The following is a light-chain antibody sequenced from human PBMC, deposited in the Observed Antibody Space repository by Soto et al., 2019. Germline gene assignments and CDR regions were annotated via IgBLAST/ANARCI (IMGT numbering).Light chain of an antibody. CDR2: EVT. CDR3: SSYAGSDNIV. J-gene: IGLJ1*01. Sequence: QSVLTQPPSASGSPGRSVTISCTGASSDVGGYNFVSWYQQHPGTAPKLLIYEVTKRPSGVPDRFSGSRSGNAAALTVSGLQAEDGADYYCSSYAGSDNIVFGTGTKVTL. V-gene: IGLV2-8*01. CDR1: SSDVGGYNF.